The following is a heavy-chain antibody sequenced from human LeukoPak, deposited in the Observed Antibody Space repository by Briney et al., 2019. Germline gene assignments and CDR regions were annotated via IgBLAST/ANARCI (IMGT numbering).Heavy chain of an antibody. D-gene: IGHD6-6*01. V-gene: IGHV6-1*01. CDR1: GDSVSSNSAT. CDR3: ARRTISSMGSYSSNYMDV. CDR2: TYYRTKWSN. Sequence: SQTLSLTCAISGDSVSSNSATWNWIRHSPSRGLEWLGRTYYRTKWSNDYAVSVKSPITINPDTSKNQFSLQLSSVSPEDTAVYCCARRTISSMGSYSSNYMDVWGSGTTVTVSS. J-gene: IGHJ6*03.